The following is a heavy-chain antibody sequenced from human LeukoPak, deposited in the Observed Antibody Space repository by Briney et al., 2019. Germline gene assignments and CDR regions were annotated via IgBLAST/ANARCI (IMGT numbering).Heavy chain of an antibody. Sequence: GGSLRLSCAASGFTFSTYAVTWVRQAPGKGLEWVSTISGSGDSTYYADSVKGRFTISRDNAENSVYLQMNSLRAEDTALYYCARGGAPDNWGQGTLVTVSS. CDR2: ISGSGDST. CDR3: ARGGAPDN. J-gene: IGHJ4*02. V-gene: IGHV3-23*01. CDR1: GFTFSTYA. D-gene: IGHD1-26*01.